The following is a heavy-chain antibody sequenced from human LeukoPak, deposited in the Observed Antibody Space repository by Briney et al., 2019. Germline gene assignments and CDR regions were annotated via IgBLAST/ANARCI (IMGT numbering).Heavy chain of an antibody. V-gene: IGHV4-39*07. CDR3: ARWNSGSYHFDY. Sequence: SETLSLTCTVSGGSISSSNYYWGWIRQPPGKGLEWIGTIFYGGSTFYNPSLKSRVTISIDTSKNQFSLRLTSVTAADTAVYYCARWNSGSYHFDYWGQGALVTVSS. CDR2: IFYGGST. CDR1: GGSISSSNYY. D-gene: IGHD1-26*01. J-gene: IGHJ4*02.